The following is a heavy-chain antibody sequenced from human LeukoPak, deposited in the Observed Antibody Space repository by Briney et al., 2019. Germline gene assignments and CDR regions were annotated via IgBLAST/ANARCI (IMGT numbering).Heavy chain of an antibody. Sequence: ASVKVSCKASGYTFTSYGISWVRQAPGQGLEWMGWISAYNGNTNYAQKLQGRVTMTTDTSTSTAYMELRSLRSDDTAVYYCARYCSGGSCPKDDFDYWGQGTLVTVSS. CDR1: GYTFTSYG. CDR3: ARYCSGGSCPKDDFDY. D-gene: IGHD2-15*01. CDR2: ISAYNGNT. V-gene: IGHV1-18*01. J-gene: IGHJ4*02.